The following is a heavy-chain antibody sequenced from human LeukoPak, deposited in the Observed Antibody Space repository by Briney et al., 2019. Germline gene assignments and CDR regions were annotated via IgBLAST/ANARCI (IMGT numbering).Heavy chain of an antibody. V-gene: IGHV1-2*02. Sequence: ASMKVSCKASGYTFTGYYMHWVRQAPGQGLEWMGWINPNSGGTNYAQKFQGRVTVTRDTSISTAYIELSRLRSDDTAVYYCARAKYCSSTSCYWGWFDPWGQGTLVTVSS. D-gene: IGHD2-2*01. CDR2: INPNSGGT. CDR1: GYTFTGYY. CDR3: ARAKYCSSTSCYWGWFDP. J-gene: IGHJ5*02.